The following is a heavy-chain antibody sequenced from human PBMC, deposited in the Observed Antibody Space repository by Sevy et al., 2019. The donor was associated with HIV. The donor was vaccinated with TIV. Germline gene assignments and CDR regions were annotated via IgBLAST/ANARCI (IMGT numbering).Heavy chain of an antibody. V-gene: IGHV3-30*02. Sequence: GGSLRLSCAASGFTFNVYGMHWVRQAPGKGLQWVAFTRYDGSTKYYADSVKGRFTISRDNSKNTLYLQMNSLIVEDTAMYYCAKDLTERYSTSSGDFDYWGQGSLVTVSS. D-gene: IGHD6-6*01. CDR3: AKDLTERYSTSSGDFDY. CDR1: GFTFNVYG. CDR2: TRYDGSTK. J-gene: IGHJ4*02.